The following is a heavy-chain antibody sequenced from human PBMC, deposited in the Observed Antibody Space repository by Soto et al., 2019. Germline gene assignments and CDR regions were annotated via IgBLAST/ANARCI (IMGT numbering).Heavy chain of an antibody. CDR3: ATSFRYFDN. V-gene: IGHV3-23*01. CDR2: ISGTASRT. J-gene: IGHJ4*02. D-gene: IGHD3-9*01. CDR1: GFTPTTTP. Sequence: GGPLRLSCAGSGFTPTTTPLSWVRQPPGKGLEWVTTISGTASRTYYVDSVKGRFFISRDNSKNTVTLQMNNLTVDDTAVYYCATSFRYFDNWGQGTRVTVSS.